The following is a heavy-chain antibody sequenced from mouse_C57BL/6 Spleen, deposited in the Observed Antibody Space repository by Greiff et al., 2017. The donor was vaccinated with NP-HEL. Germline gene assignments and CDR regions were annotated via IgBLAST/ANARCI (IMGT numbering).Heavy chain of an antibody. V-gene: IGHV3-6*01. CDR3: ARPYGSSYHWYFDV. J-gene: IGHJ1*03. Sequence: EVQLVESGPGLVKPSQSLSLTCSVTGYSITSGYYWNWIRQFPGNKLEWMGYISYDGSNNYNPSLKNRISITRDTSKNQFFLKLNSVTTEDTATYYCARPYGSSYHWYFDVWGTGTTVTVSS. D-gene: IGHD1-1*01. CDR2: ISYDGSN. CDR1: GYSITSGYY.